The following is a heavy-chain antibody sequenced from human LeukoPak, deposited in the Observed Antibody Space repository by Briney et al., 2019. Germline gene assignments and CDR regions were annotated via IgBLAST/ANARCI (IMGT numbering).Heavy chain of an antibody. V-gene: IGHV4-34*01. J-gene: IGHJ6*03. CDR3: ARQRVVAARPKGRYYMDV. Sequence: SETLSLTCAVYGGSFSGYYWSWIRQPPGKGLEWIGEINHSGSTNYNPSLKSRVTISVDTSKNQFSLKLSSVTAADTAVYYCARQRVVAARPKGRYYMDVWGKGTTVTVSS. CDR2: INHSGST. D-gene: IGHD6-6*01. CDR1: GGSFSGYY.